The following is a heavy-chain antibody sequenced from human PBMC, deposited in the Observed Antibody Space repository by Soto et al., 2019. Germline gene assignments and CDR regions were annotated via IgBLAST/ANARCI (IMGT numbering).Heavy chain of an antibody. CDR1: GASISSGGYY. CDR2: IYYSGST. D-gene: IGHD4-17*01. V-gene: IGHV4-31*03. CDR3: ARLRVLNSYYYAMDV. J-gene: IGHJ6*02. Sequence: QVQLQESGPGLVKPSQTLSLTCTVSGASISSGGYYWSWIRQHPGKGLEGIGYIYYSGSTYYNPSLKSRSTLSVDTSKNQFSLKLSSVTAADTAVYYCARLRVLNSYYYAMDVWGQGTTVTVSS.